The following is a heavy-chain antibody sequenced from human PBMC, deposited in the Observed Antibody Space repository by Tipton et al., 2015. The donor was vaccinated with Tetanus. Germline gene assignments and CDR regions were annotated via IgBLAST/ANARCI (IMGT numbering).Heavy chain of an antibody. CDR1: GFTFNTYS. J-gene: IGHJ4*02. Sequence: SLRLSCAASGFTFNTYSMNWVRQAPGKGLEWVSSISSSSNYIYYADSVKGRFTISRDNSKNTLFLQMNSLRAEDTAVYYCAKRTITFDYWGQGTLVTVSS. V-gene: IGHV3-21*04. D-gene: IGHD5-24*01. CDR2: ISSSSNYI. CDR3: AKRTITFDY.